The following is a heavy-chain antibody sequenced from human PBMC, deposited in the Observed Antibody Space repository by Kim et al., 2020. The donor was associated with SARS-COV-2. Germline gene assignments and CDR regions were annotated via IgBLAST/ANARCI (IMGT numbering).Heavy chain of an antibody. D-gene: IGHD1-26*01. CDR3: VRGSYNFDY. CDR2: INEDGSGE. Sequence: GGSLRLSCAASGFTFRIYWMNWVRQAPGKGLEWVANINEDGSGENYVESVKGRFTISRDNAKNSLYLQMNGLRVDDTAVYYCVRGSYNFDYWGQGTLVPVSS. J-gene: IGHJ4*02. CDR1: GFTFRIYW. V-gene: IGHV3-7*03.